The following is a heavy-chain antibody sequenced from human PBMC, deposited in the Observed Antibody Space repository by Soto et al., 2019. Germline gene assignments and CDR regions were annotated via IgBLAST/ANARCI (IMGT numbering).Heavy chain of an antibody. D-gene: IGHD6-6*01. CDR1: GGSISRGGYY. Sequence: SETLSLACPVSGGSISRGGYYWSWIRQHPGKGLEWIGYIYYSGSTYSNPSLKSRLTMSLDTSKNHFSLKLTSVTAADTAVYYCASEYSSSSWFDPWGQGALVTVSS. CDR3: ASEYSSSSWFDP. J-gene: IGHJ5*02. CDR2: IYYSGST. V-gene: IGHV4-31*03.